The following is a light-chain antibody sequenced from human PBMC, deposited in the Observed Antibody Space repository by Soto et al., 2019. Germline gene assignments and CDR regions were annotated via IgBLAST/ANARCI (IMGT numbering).Light chain of an antibody. J-gene: IGKJ1*01. CDR1: QPVSASY. V-gene: IGKV3-20*01. Sequence: EIVLTQSPGTLSLSPGEKATLSFSSSQPVSASYVAWYQQKPGQAPRLLIYGATNRIIGIPDRFSGSVSGTDFTLTISRLEPEDFAVYYCQLYGVSSPRITFGQGTKVDIK. CDR3: QLYGVSSPRIT. CDR2: GAT.